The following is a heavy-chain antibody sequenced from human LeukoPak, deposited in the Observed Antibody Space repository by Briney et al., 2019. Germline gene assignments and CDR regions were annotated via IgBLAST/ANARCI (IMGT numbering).Heavy chain of an antibody. Sequence: ASVKVSCKASGYTFTSYGNSWVRRAPGQGLEWMGWISAYNGNTNYAQKLQGRVTMTTDTSTSTAYMELRSLRSDDTAVYYCARVVVAAREDYWGQGTLVTVSS. CDR2: ISAYNGNT. CDR3: ARVVVAAREDY. J-gene: IGHJ4*02. V-gene: IGHV1-18*01. D-gene: IGHD2-15*01. CDR1: GYTFTSYG.